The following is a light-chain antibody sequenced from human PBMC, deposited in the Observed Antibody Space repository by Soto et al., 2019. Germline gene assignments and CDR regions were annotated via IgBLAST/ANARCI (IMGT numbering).Light chain of an antibody. CDR1: QSVSSSY. J-gene: IGKJ3*01. CDR3: QQYDNLPLT. V-gene: IGKV3-20*01. Sequence: EIVLTQSPGTLSLSPGERATLSCRASQSVSSSYLAWYQQNPGQAPRLLIYGASSRATGIPDRFSGSGSGTDFPLTISRLEPEDFATYYCQQYDNLPLTFGPGTKVDIK. CDR2: GAS.